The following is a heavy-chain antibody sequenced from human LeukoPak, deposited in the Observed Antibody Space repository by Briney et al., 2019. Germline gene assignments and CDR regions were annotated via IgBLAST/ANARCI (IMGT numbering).Heavy chain of an antibody. CDR3: AREYCSGGSCSFDY. D-gene: IGHD2-15*01. CDR2: IGAYNGNT. V-gene: IGHV1-18*04. J-gene: IGHJ4*02. CDR1: GYTFTSYG. Sequence: ASVKVSCKAPGYTFTSYGISWVRQAPGQGLEWMGWIGAYNGNTNYAQKLQGRVTMTTDTSTSTAYMELRSLRSDDTAVYYCAREYCSGGSCSFDYWGQGTLVTVSS.